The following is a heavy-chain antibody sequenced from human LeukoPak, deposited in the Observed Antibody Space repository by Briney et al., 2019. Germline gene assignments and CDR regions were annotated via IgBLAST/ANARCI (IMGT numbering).Heavy chain of an antibody. CDR3: AKDIGYSYGYSDAFDI. D-gene: IGHD5-18*01. CDR2: ISYDGSNK. J-gene: IGHJ3*02. V-gene: IGHV3-30*18. Sequence: GGSLRLSCAASGFTFSSYGMHWVRQAPGKGLEWVAVISYDGSNKYYADSVKGRFTISRDNSKNTLYLQMNSLRAEDTAVYYCAKDIGYSYGYSDAFDIWGQGTMVTVSS. CDR1: GFTFSSYG.